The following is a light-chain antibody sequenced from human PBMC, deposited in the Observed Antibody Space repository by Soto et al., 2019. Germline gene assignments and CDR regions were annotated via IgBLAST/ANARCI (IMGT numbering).Light chain of an antibody. CDR3: AAWDDSLNGYV. Sequence: QSVLIQPPSASGTPGQRVTVSCSGGSSNIGSYTVNWYQQLPGAAPKLLIYSNSQRPSGVPDRFSASKSGTSASLSISGLLSEDEAEYYCAAWDDSLNGYVFGPGTKLTVL. V-gene: IGLV1-44*01. J-gene: IGLJ1*01. CDR2: SNS. CDR1: SSNIGSYT.